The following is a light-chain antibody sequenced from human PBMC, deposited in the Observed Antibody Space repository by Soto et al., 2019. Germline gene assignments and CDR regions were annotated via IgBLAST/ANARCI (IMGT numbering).Light chain of an antibody. CDR1: SSDVSSYNY. CDR3: ISYTGSDTSYV. V-gene: IGLV2-14*01. Sequence: QSALTQPASVSGSPGQSITISCTRTSSDVSSYNYVAWYQQFPGKTPKLMIYEVRNRPSGVSSRFSGSKSGNTASLTISGLQAEDEADYYCISYTGSDTSYVFGTGTKVTVL. CDR2: EVR. J-gene: IGLJ1*01.